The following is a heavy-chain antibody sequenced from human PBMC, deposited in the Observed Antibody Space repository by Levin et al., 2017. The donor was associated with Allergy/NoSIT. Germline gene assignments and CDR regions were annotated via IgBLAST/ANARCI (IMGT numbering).Heavy chain of an antibody. J-gene: IGHJ4*02. Sequence: GGSLRLSCAASEFTSSMSWFRQAPGKGLEWISAISFSSSYIFHADSVKGRFTVSRDNSKNTLYLQMNSLRPEDTAVHYCAKGGVIQAYSFDSWGQGTLVTVSS. CDR3: AKGGVIQAYSFDS. V-gene: IGHV3-23*01. CDR1: EFTSS. D-gene: IGHD5-18*01. CDR2: ISFSSSYI.